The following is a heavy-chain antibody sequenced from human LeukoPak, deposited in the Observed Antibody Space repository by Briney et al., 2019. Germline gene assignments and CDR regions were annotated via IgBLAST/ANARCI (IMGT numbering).Heavy chain of an antibody. CDR2: INPNSGGT. D-gene: IGHD2-21*01. J-gene: IGHJ4*02. Sequence: ASVKVSCKASGYTFTGYYMHWVRQAPGQGLGWMGRINPNSGGTNYAQKFQGRVTITADESTSTAYMELSSLRSEDTAVYYCARDTNIVVGWGQGTLVTVSS. CDR3: ARDTNIVVG. CDR1: GYTFTGYY. V-gene: IGHV1-2*06.